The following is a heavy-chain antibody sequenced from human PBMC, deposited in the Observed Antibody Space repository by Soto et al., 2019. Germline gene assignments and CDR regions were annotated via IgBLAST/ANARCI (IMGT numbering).Heavy chain of an antibody. V-gene: IGHV3-11*05. CDR2: ISSTGTYT. J-gene: IGHJ4*02. CDR1: GFTFTDYY. Sequence: QVQLVESGGGLVKPGGSLSLSCAASGFTFTDYYMNWIRQAPGKGLEWVSYISSTGTYTNYADSVKGRFTISRDNAKNSLYLQMNSLRAEDTAVYYCARDANYAANWGQGTLVTVSS. D-gene: IGHD1-7*01. CDR3: ARDANYAAN.